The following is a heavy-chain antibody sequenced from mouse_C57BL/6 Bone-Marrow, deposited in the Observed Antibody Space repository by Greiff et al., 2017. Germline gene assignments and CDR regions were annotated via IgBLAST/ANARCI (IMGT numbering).Heavy chain of an antibody. Sequence: EVQVVEPGAGLVKPGGSLKLSCPASGFTFSSYAMPWVRQTPEKSLEWVATIGDGGSYTNYPDTVKGRVTTSRDNAKNNPYLQMSHRKSEDTAKYYCAREPLGSDFDVWGTGTTVTVSS. D-gene: IGHD3-1*01. CDR1: GFTFSSYA. CDR2: IGDGGSYT. V-gene: IGHV5-4*01. CDR3: AREPLGSDFDV. J-gene: IGHJ1*03.